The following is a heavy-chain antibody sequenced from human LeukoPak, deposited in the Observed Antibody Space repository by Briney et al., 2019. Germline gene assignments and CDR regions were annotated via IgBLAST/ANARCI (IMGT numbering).Heavy chain of an antibody. J-gene: IGHJ4*02. CDR3: ARYYLGTSCYIFDY. V-gene: IGHV4-34*01. CDR1: GGSFSGYY. Sequence: SETLSLTCAVYGGSFSGYYWTWIRQPPGKGLEWIGEINHSGSTNYNPSLKSRVTILVDMSKNQFSLKLRSVTAADTAVYYCARYYLGTSCYIFDYWGQGTLVTVSS. D-gene: IGHD2-2*02. CDR2: INHSGST.